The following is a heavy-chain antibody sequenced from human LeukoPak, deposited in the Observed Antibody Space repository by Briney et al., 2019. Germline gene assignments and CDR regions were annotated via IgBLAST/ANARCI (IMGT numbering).Heavy chain of an antibody. J-gene: IGHJ3*02. Sequence: SLRLSCAASGFTFDRYAMHWVRQAPGKGLEWVSGISWNSGSIGYADSVKGRFTISTDNAKNSLYLQMNSLRAEDMALYYCAKVLVRYLEWLSDAFDIWGEGTMVTVSS. CDR3: AKVLVRYLEWLSDAFDI. V-gene: IGHV3-9*03. CDR2: ISWNSGSI. CDR1: GFTFDRYA. D-gene: IGHD3-3*01.